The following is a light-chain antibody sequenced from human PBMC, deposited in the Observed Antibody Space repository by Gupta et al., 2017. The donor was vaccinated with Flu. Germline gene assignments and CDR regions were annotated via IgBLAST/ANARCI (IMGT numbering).Light chain of an antibody. CDR1: QDITNF. J-gene: IGKJ3*01. CDR3: QQYDNLPFT. V-gene: IGKV1-33*01. CDR2: DAS. Sequence: PSSQSASVGDRDTITYQASQDITNFLNCHQQRPGKAPKPLIYDASNLETGVPSRVSGSGSGTDSTFTISSLQPEDIATYYCQQYDNLPFTFGPGTKVDIK.